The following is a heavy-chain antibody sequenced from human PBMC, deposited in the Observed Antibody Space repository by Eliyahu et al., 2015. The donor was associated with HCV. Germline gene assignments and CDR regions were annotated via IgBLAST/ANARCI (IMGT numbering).Heavy chain of an antibody. CDR3: AKDMTYSSSWYFDY. J-gene: IGHJ4*02. CDR2: ISWNSGSI. V-gene: IGHV3-9*01. Sequence: EVQLVESGGGLVQPGRSLRLSCAASGFTFDDYAMHWVRQAPGKGLEWVSGISWNSGSIGYADSVKGRFTISRDNAKNSLYLQMNSLRAEDTALYYCAKDMTYSSSWYFDYWGQGTLVTVSS. D-gene: IGHD6-13*01. CDR1: GFTFDDYA.